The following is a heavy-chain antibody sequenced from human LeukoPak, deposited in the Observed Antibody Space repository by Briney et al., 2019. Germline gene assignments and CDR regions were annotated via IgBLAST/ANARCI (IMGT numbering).Heavy chain of an antibody. Sequence: SQTLSLTCTVSGGSISSGSYYWSWIRQPAGKGLEWIGRIYTSGSTNYNPSLKSRVTISVDTSKNQFSLKLSSVTATDTAMYYCARQTGSGLFTLPGGQGTLVTVSS. CDR1: GGSISSGSYY. J-gene: IGHJ4*02. D-gene: IGHD3/OR15-3a*01. CDR2: IYTSGST. V-gene: IGHV4-61*02. CDR3: ARQTGSGLFTLP.